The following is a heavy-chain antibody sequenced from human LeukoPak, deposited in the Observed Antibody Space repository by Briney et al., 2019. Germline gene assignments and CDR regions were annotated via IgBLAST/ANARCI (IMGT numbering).Heavy chain of an antibody. V-gene: IGHV4-39*01. J-gene: IGHJ5*02. Sequence: PSXXLSLTCTVSGGSISSXSXXWGWIRQXPXXXXXXXXXIWYSXSXFYNPSLXXXXPLSVDTSKNQFSLKLSSVTAADTAVYYCARSENYIPEDWVDPWGQGTLVTVSS. CDR2: IWYSXSX. D-gene: IGHD5-24*01. CDR3: ARSENYIPEDWVDP. CDR1: GGSISSXSXX.